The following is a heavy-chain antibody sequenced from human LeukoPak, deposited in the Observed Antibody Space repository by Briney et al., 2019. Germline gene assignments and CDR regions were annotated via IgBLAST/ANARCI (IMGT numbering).Heavy chain of an antibody. D-gene: IGHD1-14*01. CDR3: ASIGFDKPIDY. V-gene: IGHV3-74*01. CDR2: INSDGSST. CDR1: GFTFSSYW. Sequence: GGSLRLFCAASGFTFSSYWMHWVRHAPGKGLVWVSRINSDGSSTSYADSVKGRFTISRDNAKNTLYLQMNSLRAEDTAVYYCASIGFDKPIDYWGQGTLVTVSS. J-gene: IGHJ4*02.